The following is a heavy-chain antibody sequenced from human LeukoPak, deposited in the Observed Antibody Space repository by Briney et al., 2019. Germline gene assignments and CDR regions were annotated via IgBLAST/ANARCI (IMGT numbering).Heavy chain of an antibody. CDR2: ISGSGGST. D-gene: IGHD3-3*01. Sequence: EALRLSCAASGFTFSSYAMSWVRQAPGKGLEWVSAISGSGGSTYYADSVKGRFTISRDNSKNTLYLQMNSLRAEDTAVYYCAKDRPRVTIFGVVATGLFDYWGQGTLVTVSS. V-gene: IGHV3-23*01. CDR1: GFTFSSYA. J-gene: IGHJ4*02. CDR3: AKDRPRVTIFGVVATGLFDY.